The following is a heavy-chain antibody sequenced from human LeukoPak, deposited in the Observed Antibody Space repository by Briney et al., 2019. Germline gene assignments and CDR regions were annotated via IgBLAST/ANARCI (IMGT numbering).Heavy chain of an antibody. CDR3: ARGPYCSGGSCFSTYFDY. CDR1: GGSFSGYY. CDR2: INHSGST. J-gene: IGHJ4*02. V-gene: IGHV4-34*01. D-gene: IGHD2-15*01. Sequence: SETLSLTCAVYGGSFSGYYWSWIRQPPGKGLEWIGEINHSGSTNYNPSLKSRVTISVDTSKNQFSLKLSSVTAAGTAVYYCARGPYCSGGSCFSTYFDYWGQGTLVTVSS.